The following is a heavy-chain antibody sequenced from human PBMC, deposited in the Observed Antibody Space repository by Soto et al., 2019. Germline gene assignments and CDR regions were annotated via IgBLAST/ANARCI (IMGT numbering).Heavy chain of an antibody. CDR3: AKDMSLRFLEWLSGAFDY. D-gene: IGHD3-3*01. CDR1: GFTFDDYA. Sequence: EVQLVESGGGLVQPGRSLRLSCAASGFTFDDYAMHWVRQAPGKGLEWVSGISWNSGGIGYADSVKGRFTISRDNAKNSLYLQMNSLRAEDTALYYCAKDMSLRFLEWLSGAFDYWGQGTLVTVSS. J-gene: IGHJ4*02. V-gene: IGHV3-9*01. CDR2: ISWNSGGI.